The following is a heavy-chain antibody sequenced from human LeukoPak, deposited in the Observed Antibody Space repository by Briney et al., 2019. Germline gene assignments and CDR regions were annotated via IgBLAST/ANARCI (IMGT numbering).Heavy chain of an antibody. CDR1: GFTVSTNY. J-gene: IGHJ1*01. Sequence: GGSLRLSCAVSGFTVSTNYMTWVRQAPGKGLEWVSFIYSGGSTDYADSVKGRFSLSRDNSKNTLYLQMNSLRAEDTAVYYCATSGEAMIAVVLVEHWGQGTLVTVSS. CDR3: ATSGEAMIAVVLVEH. D-gene: IGHD3-22*01. V-gene: IGHV3-66*01. CDR2: IYSGGST.